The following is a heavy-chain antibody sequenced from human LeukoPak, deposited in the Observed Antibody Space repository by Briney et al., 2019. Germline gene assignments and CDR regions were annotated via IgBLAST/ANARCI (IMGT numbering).Heavy chain of an antibody. Sequence: APVKVSCKASGYTFTSYYMHWVRQAPGQGLEWMGIINPSGGSTSYAQKFQGRVTMTRDMSTSTVYMELSSLRSEDTAVYYCARSEDYYDSSGYYYEGAFDIWGQGTMVTVSS. CDR3: ARSEDYYDSSGYYYEGAFDI. D-gene: IGHD3-22*01. V-gene: IGHV1-46*01. J-gene: IGHJ3*02. CDR2: INPSGGST. CDR1: GYTFTSYY.